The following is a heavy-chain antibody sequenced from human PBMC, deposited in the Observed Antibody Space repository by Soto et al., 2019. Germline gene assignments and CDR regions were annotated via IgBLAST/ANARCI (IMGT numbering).Heavy chain of an antibody. Sequence: QVQLQESGPGLVKPSQTLSLTCTVSGGSISSGGYYWSWIRQHPGKGLEWIGYIYYSGSTYYNPSLKSRVTRSVDTSKNQFSLKLSSVTAADTAVYYCARGRDTAMATTEHIDYWGQGTLVTVSS. V-gene: IGHV4-31*03. CDR3: ARGRDTAMATTEHIDY. CDR2: IYYSGST. J-gene: IGHJ4*02. CDR1: GGSISSGGYY. D-gene: IGHD5-18*01.